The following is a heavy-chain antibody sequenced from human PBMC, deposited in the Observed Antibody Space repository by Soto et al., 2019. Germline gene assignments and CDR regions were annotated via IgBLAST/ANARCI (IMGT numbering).Heavy chain of an antibody. V-gene: IGHV3-48*01. CDR3: AKDFHYYGSGSPSSFDY. CDR1: GFTFSTYS. J-gene: IGHJ4*02. CDR2: ISSSSSTI. Sequence: GGSLRLSCAASGFTFSTYSMNWVRQAPGKGLEWVSYISSSSSTIFYTDSVKGRFTVSRDNAKNSLYLQMNSLRVEDTAVYYCAKDFHYYGSGSPSSFDYWGQGTLVTVSS. D-gene: IGHD3-10*01.